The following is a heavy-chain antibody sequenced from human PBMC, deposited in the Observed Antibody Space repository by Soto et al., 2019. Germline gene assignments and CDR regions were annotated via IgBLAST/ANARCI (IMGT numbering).Heavy chain of an antibody. CDR3: AREGSRHYGSGSYYNNYYGMDV. J-gene: IGHJ6*02. CDR1: GGSISSGDYY. D-gene: IGHD3-10*01. Sequence: PSETLSLTCTVSGGSISSGDYYWSWIRQPPGKGLEWIGYIYYSGSTYYNPSLKSRVTISVDTSKNQFSLKLSSVTAADTAVYYCAREGSRHYGSGSYYNNYYGMDVWGQGTTVTVSS. V-gene: IGHV4-30-4*01. CDR2: IYYSGST.